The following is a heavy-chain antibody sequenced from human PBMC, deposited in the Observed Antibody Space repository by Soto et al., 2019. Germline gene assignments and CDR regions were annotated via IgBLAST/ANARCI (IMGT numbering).Heavy chain of an antibody. Sequence: VASVTVSCKASGYTFTSYGISWVRQAPGQGLEWMGWISAYNGNTNYAQKLQGRVTMTTDTSTSTAYMELRSLRSDDTAVYYCARDKGGYDYSYYYYYMDVWGKGTTVTVSS. CDR1: GYTFTSYG. J-gene: IGHJ6*03. CDR3: ARDKGGYDYSYYYYYMDV. CDR2: ISAYNGNT. V-gene: IGHV1-18*01. D-gene: IGHD5-12*01.